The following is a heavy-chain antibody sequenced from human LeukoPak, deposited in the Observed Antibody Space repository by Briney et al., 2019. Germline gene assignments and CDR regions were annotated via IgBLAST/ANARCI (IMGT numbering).Heavy chain of an antibody. D-gene: IGHD3-10*01. V-gene: IGHV3-30*02. CDR3: ARGGVTMVPLDY. Sequence: GGSLRLSCAASGFTFSSYGMHWVRQAPGKGLEWVAFIRYDGSNKYYADSVKGRFTISRDNSKNTLYLQMNSLRSDDTAVYYCARGGVTMVPLDYWGQGTLVTVSS. CDR1: GFTFSSYG. CDR2: IRYDGSNK. J-gene: IGHJ4*02.